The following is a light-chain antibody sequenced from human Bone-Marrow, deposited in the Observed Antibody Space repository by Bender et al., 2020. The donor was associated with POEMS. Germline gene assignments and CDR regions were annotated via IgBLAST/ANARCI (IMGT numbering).Light chain of an antibody. CDR3: CSSINGTSWV. J-gene: IGLJ3*02. CDR1: NSDGGDHDL. Sequence: SALTQPPSASGSPGQSIAISCTGINSDGGDHDLVSWYQQQPGKAPQVLISEVGKRPSWVSDRFSASKSGNTASLTIFGLQAEDEADYYCCSSINGTSWVFGGGTKLTVL. CDR2: EVG. V-gene: IGLV2-23*02.